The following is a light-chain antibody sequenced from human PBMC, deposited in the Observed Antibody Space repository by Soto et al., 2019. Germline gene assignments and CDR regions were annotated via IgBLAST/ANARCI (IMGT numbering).Light chain of an antibody. CDR2: DAS. J-gene: IGKJ1*01. V-gene: IGKV1-5*01. Sequence: DIQISRSPSTQSESVGDRVTITCRASQSISSWLAWYQQKPGKAPKLLIYDASSLESGVPSRFSGSGSGTEFTLTISSLQPDDFATYYCQQYNSYSTFGQGTKVDIK. CDR1: QSISSW. CDR3: QQYNSYST.